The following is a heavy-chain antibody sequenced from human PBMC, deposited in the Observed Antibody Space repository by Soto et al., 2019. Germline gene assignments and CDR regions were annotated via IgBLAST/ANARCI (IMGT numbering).Heavy chain of an antibody. CDR1: GGSSISYD. D-gene: IGHD2-8*01. V-gene: IGHV4-59*08. CDR2: IYYSGST. CDR3: ARGAWGAVYAPKVYYFDY. J-gene: IGHJ4*02. Sequence: PSETLCLTSTVAGGSSISYDWRWILQHPGKGLEWIGYIYYSGSTNYNPSLKSRVTISVDTSKNQFSLKLSSVTAADTAVYYCARGAWGAVYAPKVYYFDYWGQGTLVTVPQ.